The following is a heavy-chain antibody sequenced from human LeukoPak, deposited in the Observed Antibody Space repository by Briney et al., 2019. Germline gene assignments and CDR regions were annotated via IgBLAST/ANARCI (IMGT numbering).Heavy chain of an antibody. CDR1: GGSTSSGGYY. Sequence: PSQTLSLTCTVSGGSTSSGGYYWSWIRQHPGKGLEWIGYIYYSGSTYYNPSLKSRVTISVYTSKNQFSLKLSSVTAADTAVYYCARVGYCSGGSCDDLGWFDPWGQGTLVTVSS. V-gene: IGHV4-31*03. J-gene: IGHJ5*02. D-gene: IGHD2-15*01. CDR3: ARVGYCSGGSCDDLGWFDP. CDR2: IYYSGST.